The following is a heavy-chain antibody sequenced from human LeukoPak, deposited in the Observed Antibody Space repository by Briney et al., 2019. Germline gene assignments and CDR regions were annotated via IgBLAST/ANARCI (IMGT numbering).Heavy chain of an antibody. CDR3: ARRSGSYDY. V-gene: IGHV3-30*03. D-gene: IGHD1-26*01. CDR2: ISFDGSNE. Sequence: PGGSLRLSCAASGFTFSNYGMHWIRQAPGKGLEWVAIISFDGSNEHYARSVTGRFSISRDNAQNTLYLQMNSLRAEDTAVYYCARRSGSYDYWGQGTLVTVSS. CDR1: GFTFSNYG. J-gene: IGHJ4*02.